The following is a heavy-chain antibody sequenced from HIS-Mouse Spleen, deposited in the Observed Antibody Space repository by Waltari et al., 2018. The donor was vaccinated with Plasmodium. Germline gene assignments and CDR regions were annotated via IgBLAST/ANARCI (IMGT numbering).Heavy chain of an antibody. Sequence: VQLVQSGAEVRQPGASVKVYCKASGYTFTGYYMHWVRQAPVQGLEGMGWINPNMGGTNYAQKVQGRVTMTRDTSISTAYMELSRLRSDDTAVYYCARVLGYKAAAGTFVEYFQHWGQGTLVTVSS. CDR1: GYTFTGYY. CDR3: ARVLGYKAAAGTFVEYFQH. J-gene: IGHJ1*01. CDR2: INPNMGGT. D-gene: IGHD6-13*01. V-gene: IGHV1-2*02.